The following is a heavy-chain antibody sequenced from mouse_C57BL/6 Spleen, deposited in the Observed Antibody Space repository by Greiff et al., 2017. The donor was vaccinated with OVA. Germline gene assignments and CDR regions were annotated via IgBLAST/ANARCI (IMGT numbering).Heavy chain of an antibody. Sequence: EVKLVESGPGMVKPSQSLSLTCTVTGYSITSGYDWHWIRHFPGNKLEWMGYISYSGSTNYNPSLKSRISITHDTSKNHFFLKLNSVTTEDTATYYCERGGSTGTWFAYWGQGTLVTVSA. CDR1: GYSITSGYD. J-gene: IGHJ3*01. D-gene: IGHD4-1*02. CDR2: ISYSGST. V-gene: IGHV3-1*01. CDR3: ERGGSTGTWFAY.